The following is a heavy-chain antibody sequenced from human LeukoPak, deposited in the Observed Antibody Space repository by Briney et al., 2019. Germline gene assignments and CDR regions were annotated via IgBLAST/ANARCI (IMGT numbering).Heavy chain of an antibody. J-gene: IGHJ3*02. CDR1: GGSIRSYT. V-gene: IGHV4-59*01. Sequence: PSETLSLTCTVSGGSIRSYTWNWIRQPPGKGLEWIGYIYYSGSTNYNPSLKSRVTISVDTSKNQFSLKLSSVTAADTAVYYCARETRLHSGSYSNDAFDIWGQGTMVTVSS. CDR2: IYYSGST. CDR3: ARETRLHSGSYSNDAFDI. D-gene: IGHD1-26*01.